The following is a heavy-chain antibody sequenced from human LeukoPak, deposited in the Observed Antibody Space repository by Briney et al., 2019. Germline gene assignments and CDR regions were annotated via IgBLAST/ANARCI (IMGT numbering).Heavy chain of an antibody. J-gene: IGHJ4*02. D-gene: IGHD3/OR15-3a*01. CDR3: ARGARGPHP. CDR1: GFTVITND. CDR2: LYSDGNT. V-gene: IGHV3-53*01. Sequence: PGGSLRLSCAASGFTVITNDMTWVRQAPGKGLEWVSVLYSDGNTKYADSVQGRFTISRDNSKNTLYLQMNSLRAEDTAVYYCARGARGPHPGGQGALVTVSS.